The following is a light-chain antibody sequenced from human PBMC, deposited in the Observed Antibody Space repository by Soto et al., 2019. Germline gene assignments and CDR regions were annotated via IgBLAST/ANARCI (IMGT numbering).Light chain of an antibody. Sequence: QSARTQPPSVSGSPGQSVTISCTGTSSDVGAFNYVSWYQHHPGKVPKFLIYEVNKRPSGVPDRFSGSKSGNTASLTVSGLQPEDEAEYFCSSFVDGTSYVFGTGTKVTVL. J-gene: IGLJ1*01. V-gene: IGLV2-8*01. CDR1: SSDVGAFNY. CDR3: SSFVDGTSYV. CDR2: EVN.